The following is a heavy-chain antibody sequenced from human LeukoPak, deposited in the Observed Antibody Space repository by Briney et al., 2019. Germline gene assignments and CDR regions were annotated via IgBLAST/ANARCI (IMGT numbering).Heavy chain of an antibody. CDR3: ARDPLWFGEFPHD. V-gene: IGHV1-69*05. CDR1: GGTFSSYA. CDR2: IIPIFGTA. J-gene: IGHJ4*02. Sequence: GASVKVSCKASGGTFSSYAISWVRQAPGQGLEWMGGIIPIFGTANYAQKFQGRVTIITDESTSTAYMELSSLRSEDTAVYYCARDPLWFGEFPHDWGQGTLVTVSS. D-gene: IGHD3-10*01.